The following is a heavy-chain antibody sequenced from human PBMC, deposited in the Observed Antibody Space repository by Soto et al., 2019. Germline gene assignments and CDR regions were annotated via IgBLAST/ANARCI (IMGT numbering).Heavy chain of an antibody. CDR3: ARIYSSSDNYYYYYMDV. J-gene: IGHJ6*03. Sequence: GESLKISCKGSGYSFTSYWIGWVRQMPGKGLEWMGIIYPGDSDTRYSPSFQGQVTISADKSISTAYLQWSSLKASDTAMYYCARIYSSSDNYYYYYMDVRGKGTTVTVAS. V-gene: IGHV5-51*01. CDR1: GYSFTSYW. D-gene: IGHD6-6*01. CDR2: IYPGDSDT.